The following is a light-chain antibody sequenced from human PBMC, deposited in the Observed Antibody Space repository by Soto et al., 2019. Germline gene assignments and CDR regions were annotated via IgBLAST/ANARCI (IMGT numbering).Light chain of an antibody. CDR3: SSYAGSNYVV. Sequence: QSVLTQPPSASGSPGQSVTISCTGTSSDVGGYNYVSWYQQHPGKAPKLMIYDVSERPSGVPDRFSGSKSGNTASLTVSGLQAEDEADYYCSSYAGSNYVVFGGGTKLTVL. V-gene: IGLV2-8*01. CDR1: SSDVGGYNY. CDR2: DVS. J-gene: IGLJ2*01.